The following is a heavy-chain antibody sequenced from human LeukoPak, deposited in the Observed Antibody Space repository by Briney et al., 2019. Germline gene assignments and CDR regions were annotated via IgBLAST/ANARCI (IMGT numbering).Heavy chain of an antibody. Sequence: KSGGSLRLSCAASGFTFSSYSMNWVRQAPGKGLEWVSSISSSSSYIYYADSVKGRFTISRDNAKNSLYLQMNSLKTEDTAVYYCTPVLPPYYMDVWGKGTTVTISS. CDR3: TPVLPPYYMDV. CDR2: ISSSSSYI. V-gene: IGHV3-21*04. D-gene: IGHD3-10*01. CDR1: GFTFSSYS. J-gene: IGHJ6*03.